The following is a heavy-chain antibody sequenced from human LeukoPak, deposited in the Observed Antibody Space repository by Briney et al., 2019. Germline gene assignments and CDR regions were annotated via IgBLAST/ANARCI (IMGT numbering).Heavy chain of an antibody. CDR1: GDSVSSNSSA. CDR3: ARIGYSYGGP. D-gene: IGHD5-18*01. CDR2: TYYRSKWYN. J-gene: IGHJ5*02. V-gene: IGHV6-1*01. Sequence: SQTLSLTCAISGDSVSSNSSAWNWIRQSPSRGLEWLGRTYYRSKWYNDYAVSVKGRITINPDTSKNHFSLQLDSVTPEDTAKYYCARIGYSYGGPWGQGTLVTVSS.